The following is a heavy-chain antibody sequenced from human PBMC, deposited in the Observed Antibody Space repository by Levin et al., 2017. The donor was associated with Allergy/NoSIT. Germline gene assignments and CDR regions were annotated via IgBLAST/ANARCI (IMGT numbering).Heavy chain of an antibody. CDR3: ARAPTGGPFDF. Sequence: ESGPTLVKPTQTLTLTCTFSGFSLSTTGVGVGWIRQPPGKALEWLALIFWDDHKRYSPSLKSRLTVTKDTSKNQVVLTMTNINPVDTATYYCARAPTGGPFDFWGQGTLVTVSS. J-gene: IGHJ5*01. V-gene: IGHV2-5*02. CDR1: GFSLSTTGVG. D-gene: IGHD1-14*01. CDR2: IFWDDHK.